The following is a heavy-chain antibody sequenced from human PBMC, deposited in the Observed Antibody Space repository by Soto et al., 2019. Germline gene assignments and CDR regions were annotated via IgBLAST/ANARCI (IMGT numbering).Heavy chain of an antibody. CDR3: ARGSSSHGY. CDR1: GGSFSGYY. J-gene: IGHJ4*02. CDR2: INHSGST. Sequence: QVQLQQWGAGLLKPSETLSLTCAVYGGSFSGYYWSWIRQPPGKGLEWIGEINHSGSTNYNTSLKSRATISVDTSKNQFSLKLSSVTAADTAVYYCARGSSSHGYWGQGTLVTVSS. V-gene: IGHV4-34*01. D-gene: IGHD6-13*01.